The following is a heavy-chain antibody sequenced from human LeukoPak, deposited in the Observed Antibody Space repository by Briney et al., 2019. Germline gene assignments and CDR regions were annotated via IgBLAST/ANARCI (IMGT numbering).Heavy chain of an antibody. V-gene: IGHV1-69*04. D-gene: IGHD3-3*01. CDR3: AQGGYYDFWSGYPYYFDY. CDR2: IIPILGIA. J-gene: IGHJ4*02. CDR1: GGTFSSYA. Sequence: SVKVSCKASGGTFSSYAISWVRQAPGQGLEWMGRIIPILGIANYAQKFQGRVTITADKSTSTAYVELSSLRSEDTAVYYCAQGGYYDFWSGYPYYFDYWGQGTLVTVSS.